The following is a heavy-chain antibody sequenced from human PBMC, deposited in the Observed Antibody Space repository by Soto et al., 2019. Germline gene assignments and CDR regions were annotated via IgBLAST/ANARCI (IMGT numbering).Heavy chain of an antibody. CDR3: ARDSGTYYDSSGAFDF. Sequence: EVQLVESGGGLVQPGGSLRLSCVASGFTFSSYWMSWVRQAPGKGLEWLTNIRQDEREKNYVDSVKGRFTISRDNDKNSLYLEMDSLRVDDTAVYYCARDSGTYYDSSGAFDFWGQGTLVTVSS. CDR2: IRQDEREK. D-gene: IGHD3-22*01. CDR1: GFTFSSYW. J-gene: IGHJ4*02. V-gene: IGHV3-7*04.